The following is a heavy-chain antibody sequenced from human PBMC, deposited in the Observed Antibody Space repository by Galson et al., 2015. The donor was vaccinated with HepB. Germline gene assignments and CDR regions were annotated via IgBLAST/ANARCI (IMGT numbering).Heavy chain of an antibody. CDR1: GFSLSTSGMC. V-gene: IGHV2-70*01. CDR3: ARMGLYDYVWGSYRQGSYYYGMDV. D-gene: IGHD3-16*02. J-gene: IGHJ6*02. Sequence: PALVKPTQTLTLTCTFSGFSLSTSGMCVSWIRQPPGKALEWLALIDWDDDKYYTTSLKTRLTISKDTSKNQVVLTMTNMDPVDTATYYCARMGLYDYVWGSYRQGSYYYGMDVWGQGTTVTVSS. CDR2: IDWDDDK.